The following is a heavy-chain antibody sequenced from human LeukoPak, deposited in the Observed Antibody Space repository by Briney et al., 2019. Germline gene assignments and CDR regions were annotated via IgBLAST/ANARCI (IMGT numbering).Heavy chain of an antibody. CDR1: GFTFSSYS. CDR2: ISSSSSYI. Sequence: GGSLRLSCAASGFTFSSYSMNWVRQAPGMGLEWVSSISSSSSYIYYADSVKGRFTISRDNAKNSLYLQMNSLRAEDTAVYYCVRIYYDILTGYLDYWGQGTLVTVSS. D-gene: IGHD3-9*01. J-gene: IGHJ4*02. V-gene: IGHV3-21*01. CDR3: VRIYYDILTGYLDY.